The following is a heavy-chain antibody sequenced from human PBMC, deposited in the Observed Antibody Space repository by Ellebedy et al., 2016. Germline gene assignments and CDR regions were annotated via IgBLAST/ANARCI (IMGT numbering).Heavy chain of an antibody. D-gene: IGHD3-10*02. J-gene: IGHJ4*02. CDR3: ARGSPYMFPVGHFDY. V-gene: IGHV3-21*01. CDR1: GFTFNTHC. CDR2: ISSSSSYI. Sequence: GESLKISCAASGFTFNTHCMNWVRQAPGKGLEWVSSISSSSSYIYYADSVKGRFTISRDNAKNSLYLQMNSPRAEDTAVYYCARGSPYMFPVGHFDYWGQGTLVTVSS.